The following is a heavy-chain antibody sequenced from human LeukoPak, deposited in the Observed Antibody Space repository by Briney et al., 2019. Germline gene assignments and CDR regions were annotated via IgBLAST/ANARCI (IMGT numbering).Heavy chain of an antibody. CDR1: GGSISSSSYY. CDR2: IYYSGST. J-gene: IGHJ5*02. Sequence: SETLSLTCTVSGGSISSSSYYWGWIRQPPGKGLEWIGSIYYSGSTYYNPSLKSRVTISVDTSKNQFSLKLSSVTAADTAVYYCARQKDVLRYFDWLLDDNWFDPWGQGTLVTVSS. CDR3: ARQKDVLRYFDWLLDDNWFDP. D-gene: IGHD3-9*01. V-gene: IGHV4-39*01.